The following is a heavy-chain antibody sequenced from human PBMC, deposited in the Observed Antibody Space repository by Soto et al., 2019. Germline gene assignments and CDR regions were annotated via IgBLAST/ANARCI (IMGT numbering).Heavy chain of an antibody. Sequence: QLQLQESGPGLVKPSETLSLTCTVSGGSISSSSYYWGWIRQPPGKGLEWIGSIYYSGSTYYNPSLKSRVTISVDTSKNQFSLKLSSVTAADTAVYYCARLPWGDHVGGWFDPWGQGTLVTVSS. V-gene: IGHV4-39*01. CDR3: ARLPWGDHVGGWFDP. J-gene: IGHJ5*02. D-gene: IGHD3-16*01. CDR1: GGSISSSSYY. CDR2: IYYSGST.